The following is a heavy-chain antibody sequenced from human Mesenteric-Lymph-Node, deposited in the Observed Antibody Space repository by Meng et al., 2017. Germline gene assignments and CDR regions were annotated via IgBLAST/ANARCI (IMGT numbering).Heavy chain of an antibody. J-gene: IGHJ5*01. CDR1: GDNVAINDAA. V-gene: IGHV6-1*01. Sequence: QVKVLPPAPAVVKPAKPLSHPFDISGDNVAINDAAWNGSRQAPSRDREWLGRTYYRTNWYNDYAVSMKSRITLYTDTSKNQFSLQLISVTPEDTAMYYCARGVSGGRVTDFESWGQGTLVTVSS. D-gene: IGHD2-21*02. CDR2: TYYRTNWYN. CDR3: ARGVSGGRVTDFES.